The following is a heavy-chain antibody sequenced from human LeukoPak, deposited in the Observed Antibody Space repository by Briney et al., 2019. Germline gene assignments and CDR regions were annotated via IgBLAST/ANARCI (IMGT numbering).Heavy chain of an antibody. J-gene: IGHJ4*02. CDR2: MNPNSGNT. D-gene: IGHD3-3*01. CDR3: ARRDPGDFWSGYSRLLDY. V-gene: IGHV1-8*01. CDR1: GYTFTSYD. Sequence: ASVKVSCKASGYTFTSYDINWVRQATGQGLEWMGWMNPNSGNTGYAQKFQGRVTMTRNTSISTAYMELSSLRSEITAVYYCARRDPGDFWSGYSRLLDYWGQGTLVTVSS.